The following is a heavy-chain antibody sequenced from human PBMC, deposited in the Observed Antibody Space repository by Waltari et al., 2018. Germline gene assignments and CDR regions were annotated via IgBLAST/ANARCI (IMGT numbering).Heavy chain of an antibody. J-gene: IGHJ5*02. CDR1: GGSFSGYY. V-gene: IGHV4-34*01. CDR2: INHSGST. Sequence: QVQLQQWGAGLLKPSETLSLTCAVYGGSFSGYYWSWIRQPPGTGLEWIGEINHSGSTNYNPSLKSRVTISVDTSKNQFSLKLSSVTAADTAVYYCARWGGRLRFLEWLLAAGWFDPWGQGTLVTVSS. D-gene: IGHD3-3*01. CDR3: ARWGGRLRFLEWLLAAGWFDP.